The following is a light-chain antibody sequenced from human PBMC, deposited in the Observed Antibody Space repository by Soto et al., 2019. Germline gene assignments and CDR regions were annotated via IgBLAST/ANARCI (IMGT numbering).Light chain of an antibody. J-gene: IGLJ3*02. CDR3: SAYAGSNNLGV. CDR1: SSDVGGYND. V-gene: IGLV2-8*01. Sequence: APTQPPSASGSRGQSVTISCTGTSSDVGGYNDVSWYQQHPGKAPKLMIYEVSKRPSGIPDRFSGSKSGNTASLTVSGLQPEDEADYYCSAYAGSNNLGVFGGGTQLNVL. CDR2: EVS.